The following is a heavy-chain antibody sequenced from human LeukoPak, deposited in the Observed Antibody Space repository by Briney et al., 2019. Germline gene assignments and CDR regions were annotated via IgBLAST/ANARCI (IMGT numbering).Heavy chain of an antibody. V-gene: IGHV4-39*01. CDR2: IYYSGST. CDR1: GGSISSSSYY. Sequence: SETLSLTCTVSGGSISSSSYYWGWIRQPPGKGLEWIGSIYYSGSTYYNPSLKSRVTISVDTCKNQFSLKLSSVTAADTAVYYCARQTDSSSWYYFDYWGQGTLVTVSS. D-gene: IGHD6-13*01. J-gene: IGHJ4*02. CDR3: ARQTDSSSWYYFDY.